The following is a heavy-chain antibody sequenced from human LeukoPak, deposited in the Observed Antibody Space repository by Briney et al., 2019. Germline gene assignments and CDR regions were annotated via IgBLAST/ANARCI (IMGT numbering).Heavy chain of an antibody. V-gene: IGHV3-23*01. D-gene: IGHD3-3*01. J-gene: IGHJ3*02. Sequence: GGSLRLSCAASGFTFSSYAMSWVRQAPRKGLEWVSAISGSGGSTYYVDSVKGRFTISRDNSKNTLYLQMNSLRAEDTAVYYCAKDRSYDFWSGSDAFDIWGQGTMVTVSS. CDR1: GFTFSSYA. CDR2: ISGSGGST. CDR3: AKDRSYDFWSGSDAFDI.